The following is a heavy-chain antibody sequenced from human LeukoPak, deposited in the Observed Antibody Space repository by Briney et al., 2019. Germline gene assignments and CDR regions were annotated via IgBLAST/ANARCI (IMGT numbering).Heavy chain of an antibody. V-gene: IGHV3-9*01. J-gene: IGHJ4*02. Sequence: GRSLRLSCAASGFTFDDYAMHWVRQAPGKGLEWVSGISWNSGSIGYADSVKGRFTISRDNAKNSLYLQMNSLRAEDTALYYYAKESHGFDYWGQGTLVTVSS. CDR1: GFTFDDYA. CDR3: AKESHGFDY. CDR2: ISWNSGSI.